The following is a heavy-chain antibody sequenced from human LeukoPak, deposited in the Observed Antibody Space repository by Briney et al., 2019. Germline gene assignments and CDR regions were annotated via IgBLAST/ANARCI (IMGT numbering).Heavy chain of an antibody. Sequence: GGSLRLSCAASGSTFSSYWMNWARQVPGKGLEWVASINHNGNVNYYVDSVKGRFTISRDNAKNSLYLQMSNLRAEDTAVYFCARGGGLDVWGQGATVTVSS. D-gene: IGHD3-16*01. CDR1: GSTFSSYW. J-gene: IGHJ6*02. V-gene: IGHV3-7*03. CDR3: ARGGGLDV. CDR2: INHNGNVN.